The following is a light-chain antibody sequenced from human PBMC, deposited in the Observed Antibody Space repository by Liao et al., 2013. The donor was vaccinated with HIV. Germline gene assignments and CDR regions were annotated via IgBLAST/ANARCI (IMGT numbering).Light chain of an antibody. CDR1: KLGDKY. Sequence: SYELIQPPSVSVSPGQTASITCSGDKLGDKYASWYQQKPGQSPVLVLFQDDQRPSGIPERFAGSSSGNTATLTIRGTQTIDEADYYCQAWDSSTFVFGSGTKVTVL. V-gene: IGLV3-1*01. CDR3: QAWDSSTFV. J-gene: IGLJ1*01. CDR2: QDD.